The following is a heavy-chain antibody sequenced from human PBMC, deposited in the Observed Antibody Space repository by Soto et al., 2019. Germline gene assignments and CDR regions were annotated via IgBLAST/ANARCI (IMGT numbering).Heavy chain of an antibody. Sequence: EVQLLQSGGGSVQPGGSLRLSCAASGFTFSRDPMSWVRQTPEKGLEWVSGISPSGAATYFADSVKGRFSISRDNSRSPLFLQMNNLRAEDTAVYYCAKEVDVGSTMIDYWGQGSLVTVSS. J-gene: IGHJ4*02. V-gene: IGHV3-23*01. D-gene: IGHD3-22*01. CDR2: ISPSGAAT. CDR1: GFTFSRDP. CDR3: AKEVDVGSTMIDY.